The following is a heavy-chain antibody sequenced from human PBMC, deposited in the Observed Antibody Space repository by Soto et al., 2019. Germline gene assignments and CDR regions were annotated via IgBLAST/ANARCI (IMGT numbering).Heavy chain of an antibody. V-gene: IGHV3-33*01. CDR1: GFTFSSYG. CDR3: ARDVAGGYYYYGMDV. J-gene: IGHJ6*02. CDR2: IWYDGSNK. Sequence: QVQLVESGGGVVQPGRSLRLSCAASGFTFSSYGMHWVRQAPGKGLEWVAVIWYDGSNKYYADSVKGRFTISRDNSKNTLYLQRNSLRAEDTAVYYCARDVAGGYYYYGMDVWGQGTAVTVSS. D-gene: IGHD6-19*01.